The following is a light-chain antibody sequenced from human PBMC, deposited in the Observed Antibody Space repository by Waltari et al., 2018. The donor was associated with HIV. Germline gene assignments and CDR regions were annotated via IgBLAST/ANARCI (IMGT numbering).Light chain of an antibody. CDR3: SSYAGRNTMV. V-gene: IGLV2-14*03. J-gene: IGLJ2*01. Sequence: QSALTQPASVSGSPGQSITISCTGTSSDVGGYNYVSWYQQHPGKAPKLMIYDVSNRPSGVSNRVSGSKSGNTASLTISGLQAEDEADYYCSSYAGRNTMVFGGGTTLTVL. CDR2: DVS. CDR1: SSDVGGYNY.